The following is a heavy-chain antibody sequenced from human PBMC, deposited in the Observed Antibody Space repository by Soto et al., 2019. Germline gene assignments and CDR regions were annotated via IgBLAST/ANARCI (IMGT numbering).Heavy chain of an antibody. V-gene: IGHV3-30-3*01. CDR2: ISYDGINK. D-gene: IGHD6-19*01. J-gene: IGHJ4*02. CDR1: GFTFSSYA. CDR3: ARDQDGSLAVAADLLDY. Sequence: GGFLRLSCAASGFTFSSYAMHWVRQAPGKGLEWVAVISYDGINKYYADSVKGRFTISRDNSKNTLYLQMNSLRAEDTAVYYCARDQDGSLAVAADLLDYWGQGTLVTVSS.